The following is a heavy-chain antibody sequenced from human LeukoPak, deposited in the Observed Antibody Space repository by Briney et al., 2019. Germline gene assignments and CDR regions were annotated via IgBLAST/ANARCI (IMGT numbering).Heavy chain of an antibody. CDR3: ARCGVQLWAYYYYYMDV. V-gene: IGHV3-48*01. Sequence: PGGSLRLSCAASGFTFSSYSMNWVRQAPGKGLEWVSYISSSSSTIYYADSVKGRFTISRDNAKNSLYLQMNSLRAEDTAVYYCARCGVQLWAYYYYYMDVWGKGTTVTVSS. CDR2: ISSSSSTI. J-gene: IGHJ6*03. D-gene: IGHD5-18*01. CDR1: GFTFSSYS.